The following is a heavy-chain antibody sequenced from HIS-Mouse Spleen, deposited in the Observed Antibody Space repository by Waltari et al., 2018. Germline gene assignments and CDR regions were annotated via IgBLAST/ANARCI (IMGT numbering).Heavy chain of an antibody. D-gene: IGHD6-13*01. CDR3: AREIPYSSSWYDWYFDL. CDR2: IYYSGST. V-gene: IGHV4-39*07. CDR1: GGSISSSSYY. J-gene: IGHJ2*01. Sequence: QLQLQESAPGLVKPSETLSLTCTVSGGSISSSSYYWGWIRHPPRKGREWIGSIYYSGSTYYNPSLKSRVTIAVDTSKNQFSLKLSSVTAADMAVYYCAREIPYSSSWYDWYFDLWGRGTLVTVSS.